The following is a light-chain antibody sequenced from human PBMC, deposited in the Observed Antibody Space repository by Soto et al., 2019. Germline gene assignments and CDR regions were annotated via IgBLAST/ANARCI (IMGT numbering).Light chain of an antibody. V-gene: IGLV1-47*01. J-gene: IGLJ2*01. CDR2: ANS. CDR3: STYINSITFVI. CDR1: SSNIGSNY. Sequence: QSVLTQPPSASGTPGQRVTISCSGGSSNIGSNYAYWYRQLPGTAPKLVIYANSQRPSGVPDRFSGSKSGNTASLTISGLQAEDEGDYYCSTYINSITFVIFGGGTKLTVL.